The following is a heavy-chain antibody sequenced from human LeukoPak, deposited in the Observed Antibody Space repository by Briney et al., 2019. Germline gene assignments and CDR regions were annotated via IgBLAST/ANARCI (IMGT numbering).Heavy chain of an antibody. Sequence: ASVKVSCKASGYTFTSYGVSWWRQAPGQPLEWMGWISGSNGNTNYAQKLQGRVTMTTDTSTSTAYMELRSLRSDDTAVYYCARYPLSYSSNWHYYFDYWGQGTLLTVSS. CDR3: ARYPLSYSSNWHYYFDY. J-gene: IGHJ4*02. CDR2: ISGSNGNT. V-gene: IGHV1-18*01. D-gene: IGHD6-13*01. CDR1: GYTFTSYG.